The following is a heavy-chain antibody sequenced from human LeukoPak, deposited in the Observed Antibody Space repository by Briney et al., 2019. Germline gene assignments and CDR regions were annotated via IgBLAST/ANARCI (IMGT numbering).Heavy chain of an antibody. V-gene: IGHV4-34*01. Sequence: PSETLSLTCAVYGGSFSGYYWSWIRQPPGKGLEWIGEINHSGSTNYNPSLNSRVTISVDTSKNQFSLKLSSVTAADTAVYYCARLLSGSSTSWAYYYYYYMDVWGKGTTVTVSS. CDR2: INHSGST. D-gene: IGHD2-2*01. J-gene: IGHJ6*03. CDR1: GGSFSGYY. CDR3: ARLLSGSSTSWAYYYYYYMDV.